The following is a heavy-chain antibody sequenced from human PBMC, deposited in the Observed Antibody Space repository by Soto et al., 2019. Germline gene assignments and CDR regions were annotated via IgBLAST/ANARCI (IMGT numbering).Heavy chain of an antibody. CDR3: AHRQSSTFDY. Sequence: SGPTLVNPTQTLTLSCTFSGFSLNTGGVAVGWIRQPPGKALEWLAVIYGNDNKGYSPSLKSRLTITKDTSKNQVVLTLTDMDPVDTATYYCAHRQSSTFDYWGLGTLVTVSS. V-gene: IGHV2-5*01. CDR2: IYGNDNK. CDR1: GFSLNTGGVA. J-gene: IGHJ4*02. D-gene: IGHD6-13*01.